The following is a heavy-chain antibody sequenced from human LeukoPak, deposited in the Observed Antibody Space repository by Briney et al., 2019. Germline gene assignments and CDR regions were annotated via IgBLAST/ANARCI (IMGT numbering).Heavy chain of an antibody. Sequence: ASVKVSCKASGYTFTGYYMHWVRQAPGQGLEWMGWINPNSGGTNYAQKFQGRVTITADKSTSTAYMELSSLRSEDTAVYYCARMSSRLLEDVPFDYWGQGTLVTVSS. J-gene: IGHJ4*02. CDR1: GYTFTGYY. CDR2: INPNSGGT. V-gene: IGHV1-2*02. CDR3: ARMSSRLLEDVPFDY. D-gene: IGHD3-3*01.